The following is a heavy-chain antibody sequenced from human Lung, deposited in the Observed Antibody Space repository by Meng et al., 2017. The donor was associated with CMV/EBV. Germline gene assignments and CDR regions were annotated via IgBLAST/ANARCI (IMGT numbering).Heavy chain of an antibody. V-gene: IGHV1-18*01. D-gene: IGHD6-13*01. CDR3: ARDAYFNTWYPNWFDP. CDR1: GYAFSNYG. J-gene: IGHJ5*02. CDR2: ISGYNGNT. Sequence: ASXXVSXKAYGYAFSNYGVTWVRQAPGQGPEWMGWISGYNGNTKYAQKFQGRVTMTADTSTSTVYMELRSLTSDDTAVYYYARDAYFNTWYPNWFDPWGQGXLVTVSS.